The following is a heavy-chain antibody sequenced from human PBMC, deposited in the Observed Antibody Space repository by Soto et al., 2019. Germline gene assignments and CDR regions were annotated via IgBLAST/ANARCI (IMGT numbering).Heavy chain of an antibody. CDR2: INHSGST. V-gene: IGHV4-34*01. Sequence: SETLSLTCAVYGGSFSGYYWSWIRQPPGKGLEWIGEINHSGSTNYNPSLKSRVTISVDTSKNQFSLKLSSVTAADTAVYYCARGFIKYSSDWYRPAFDIWGQGTMVTVSS. CDR1: GGSFSGYY. D-gene: IGHD6-19*01. CDR3: ARGFIKYSSDWYRPAFDI. J-gene: IGHJ3*02.